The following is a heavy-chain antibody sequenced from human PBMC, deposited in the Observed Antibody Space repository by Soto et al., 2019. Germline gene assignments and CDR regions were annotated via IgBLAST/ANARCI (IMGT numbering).Heavy chain of an antibody. V-gene: IGHV6-1*01. CDR2: TYYRSKWYN. CDR3: ARDHWYWGTPYYYGMDV. Sequence: PSQTLSLTCAISGDSVSSNSAAWNWIRQSPSRGLKWLGRTYYRSKWYNDYAVSVKSRITNNPDTSKNQFSLQLNSVTPEDTAVYYCARDHWYWGTPYYYGMDVWGQGTTVTVSS. CDR1: GDSVSSNSAA. D-gene: IGHD2-8*02. J-gene: IGHJ6*02.